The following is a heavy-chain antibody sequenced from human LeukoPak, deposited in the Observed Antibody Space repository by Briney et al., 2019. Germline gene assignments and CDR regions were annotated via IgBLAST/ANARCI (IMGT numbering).Heavy chain of an antibody. V-gene: IGHV5-51*01. CDR3: ARTRRYSSSWLPPPVAGTRYFDY. Sequence: GEFLKISCKGSGYIFTSYWIGWVRQVPGKGLEWMGIIYPGDSDTRYSPSFQGQVTISADKSISTAYLQWSSLKASDTAMYYCARTRRYSSSWLPPPVAGTRYFDYWGQGTLVTVSS. CDR1: GYIFTSYW. J-gene: IGHJ4*02. CDR2: IYPGDSDT. D-gene: IGHD6-13*01.